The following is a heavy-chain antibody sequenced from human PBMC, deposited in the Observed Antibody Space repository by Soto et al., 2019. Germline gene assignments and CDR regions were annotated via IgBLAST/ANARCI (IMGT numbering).Heavy chain of an antibody. CDR2: INHSGST. CDR1: GGSFSGYY. J-gene: IGHJ4*02. CDR3: ARRNDGGDFDY. Sequence: SETLSLTCAVYGGSFSGYYWSWIRQPPGKGLEWIGEINHSGSTNYNPSLKSRVTISVDTSKNQFSLKLSSVTAADTAVYYCARRNDGGDFDYWGQGTLVTVSS. D-gene: IGHD2-21*01. V-gene: IGHV4-34*01.